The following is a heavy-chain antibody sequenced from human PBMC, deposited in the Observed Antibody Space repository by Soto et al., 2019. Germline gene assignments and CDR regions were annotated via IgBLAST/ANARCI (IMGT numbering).Heavy chain of an antibody. CDR1: GGSMRNYF. D-gene: IGHD6-13*01. Sequence: SETLSLTCTVSGGSMRNYFWTWIRQPPGKGLEWIGYIHYSGTTSFFPSYNPSLRSRVTISEDTSKNQFPLKLLSVTTADTAVYFCAAGEASSRNLAPYYLDFWGQGTLVTVSS. CDR3: AAGEASSRNLAPYYLDF. V-gene: IGHV4-59*01. J-gene: IGHJ4*02. CDR2: IHYSGTT.